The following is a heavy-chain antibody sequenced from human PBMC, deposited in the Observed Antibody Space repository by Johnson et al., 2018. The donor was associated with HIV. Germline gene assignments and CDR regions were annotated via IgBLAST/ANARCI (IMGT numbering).Heavy chain of an antibody. CDR3: AYSMGYDGRFLRGALDI. D-gene: IGHD2-21*01. J-gene: IGHJ3*02. V-gene: IGHV3-20*04. Sequence: VQLVESGGGVVRPGGSLRLSCAASGFTFDDYGMSWVRQAPGKGLEWVSGINWNGGSTGYADSVKGRFTISRDNSKNTPYLQMNTLRAEDTAVYYCAYSMGYDGRFLRGALDIWGQGTMVTVSS. CDR2: INWNGGST. CDR1: GFTFDDYG.